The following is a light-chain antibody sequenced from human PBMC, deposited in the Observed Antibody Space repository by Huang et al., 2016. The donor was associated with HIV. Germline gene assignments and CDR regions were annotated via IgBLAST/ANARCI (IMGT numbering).Light chain of an antibody. Sequence: EIVMTQSPATLSVSPGERATLSCRASQSVSSNLAWYQQKPGQAPRLLSYGASARATVIPARFSGSGSGTEFTLTISILQSEGFAVYYCQQYNKWPMYTFGQGTKLEIK. CDR3: QQYNKWPMYT. J-gene: IGKJ2*01. CDR1: QSVSSN. CDR2: GAS. V-gene: IGKV3-15*01.